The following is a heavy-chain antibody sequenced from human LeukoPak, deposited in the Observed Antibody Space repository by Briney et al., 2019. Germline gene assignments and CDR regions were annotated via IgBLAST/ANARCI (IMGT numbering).Heavy chain of an antibody. D-gene: IGHD1-26*01. J-gene: IGHJ4*02. V-gene: IGHV3-66*01. CDR1: GFTVSSNH. CDR2: IYYGGNT. CDR3: AALSGVGVKIGFDY. Sequence: GSLGLSCAASGFTVSSNHMNWVRQAPGKGLEWVSIIYYGGNTYYADSVKGRFTISRDNSKNTLYLDINNLRAEDTAVYYCAALSGVGVKIGFDYWGQGSLVIVS.